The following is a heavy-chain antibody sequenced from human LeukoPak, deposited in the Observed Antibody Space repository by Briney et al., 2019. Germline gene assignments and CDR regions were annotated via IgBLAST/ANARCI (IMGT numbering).Heavy chain of an antibody. CDR3: ARVPWLYYYCGMDV. CDR1: GYTFTSYD. D-gene: IGHD5-12*01. J-gene: IGHJ6*02. CDR2: MNPNSGNT. Sequence: ASVKVSCKASGYTFTSYDINWVRQATGQGLEWMGWMNPNSGNTGYAQKFQGRVTMTRNTSISTAYMELSSLRSEDTAVYYCARVPWLYYYCGMDVWGQGTTVTVSS. V-gene: IGHV1-8*01.